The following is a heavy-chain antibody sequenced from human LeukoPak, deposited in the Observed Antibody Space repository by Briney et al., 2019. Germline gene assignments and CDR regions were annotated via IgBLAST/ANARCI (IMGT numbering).Heavy chain of an antibody. CDR3: ARRGYYDSSGYLFDY. V-gene: IGHV3-48*03. J-gene: IGHJ4*02. Sequence: GGSLRLSCAASGFTFSSYEMNWVRRAPGKGLEWVSYISTSGSTIYHADSVKGRFTISRDNAKDSLFLQMNSLRAEDTAVYYCARRGYYDSSGYLFDYWGQGTLVTVSS. CDR2: ISTSGSTI. D-gene: IGHD3-22*01. CDR1: GFTFSSYE.